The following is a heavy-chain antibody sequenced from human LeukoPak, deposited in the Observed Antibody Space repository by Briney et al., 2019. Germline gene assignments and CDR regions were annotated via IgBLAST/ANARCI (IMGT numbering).Heavy chain of an antibody. Sequence: PGGSLRLSCAASSGFPFSRFWMNWVRQAPGKGLEWVANIKADGSEKHYVDSVKGRFTISRDNAKKSLYLQMSSLRADDTAVYYCVSGHYNDYKGQGTLVTVSS. V-gene: IGHV3-7*01. CDR2: IKADGSEK. J-gene: IGHJ4*02. CDR1: GFPFSRFW. CDR3: VSGHYNDY.